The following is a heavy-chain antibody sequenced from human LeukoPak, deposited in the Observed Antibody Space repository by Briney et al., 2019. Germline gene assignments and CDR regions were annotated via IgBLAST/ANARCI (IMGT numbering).Heavy chain of an antibody. D-gene: IGHD6-19*01. CDR3: ARYSSGWYDY. CDR2: IYPGGST. CDR1: GGSISSYY. J-gene: IGHJ4*02. V-gene: IGHV4-4*09. Sequence: SETLSLTCTVSGGSISSYYWNWIRQPPGEALEWVGFIYPGGSTDYNPSLKSRVTISVDTSKNQFSLKLSSVTAADTGVYYCARYSSGWYDYWGQGTLVTVSS.